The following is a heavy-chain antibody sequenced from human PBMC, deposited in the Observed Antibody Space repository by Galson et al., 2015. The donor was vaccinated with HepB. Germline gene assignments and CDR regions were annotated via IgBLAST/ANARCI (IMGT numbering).Heavy chain of an antibody. CDR1: GFTFSSYG. D-gene: IGHD3-22*01. CDR2: ISYDESNK. Sequence: SLRLSCAASGFTFSSYGMHWVRQAPGKGLEWVAVISYDESNKYYADSVKGRLTISRDNSKNTLYLQMNSLRAEDTAVYYCAKSGYYYDSSGYKRPHDAFDIWGQGTMVTVSS. J-gene: IGHJ3*02. CDR3: AKSGYYYDSSGYKRPHDAFDI. V-gene: IGHV3-30*18.